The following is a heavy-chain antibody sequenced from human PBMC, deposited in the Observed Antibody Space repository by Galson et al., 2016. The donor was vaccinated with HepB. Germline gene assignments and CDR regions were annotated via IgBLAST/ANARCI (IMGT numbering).Heavy chain of an antibody. CDR3: ARDAVAVAGTLHFYFYGMDV. V-gene: IGHV1-69*04. CDR2: IVPILGMS. D-gene: IGHD6-19*01. J-gene: IGHJ6*02. Sequence: SVKVSCKAYGGTFSSYAFSWVRQAPGQGLEWMGRIVPILGMSNYAQKFQGRVTITADKSTSTVYMELSSLRSEDTAVYYCARDAVAVAGTLHFYFYGMDVWGQGTTVTVSS. CDR1: GGTFSSYA.